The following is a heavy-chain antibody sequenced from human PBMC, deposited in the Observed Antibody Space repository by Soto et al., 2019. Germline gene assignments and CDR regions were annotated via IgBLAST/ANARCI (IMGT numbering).Heavy chain of an antibody. V-gene: IGHV4-34*01. CDR1: GGSFSGYY. CDR3: TKGGGGYRNWFDP. D-gene: IGHD3-22*01. Sequence: SETLSLTCAVYGGSFSGYYCSWIRQPPGKGLEWIGEINHSGSTNYNPSLKSRVTISVDTSKNQFSLKLSSVTAADTAVYYCTKGGGGYRNWFDPWGQGTQVTVSS. CDR2: INHSGST. J-gene: IGHJ5*02.